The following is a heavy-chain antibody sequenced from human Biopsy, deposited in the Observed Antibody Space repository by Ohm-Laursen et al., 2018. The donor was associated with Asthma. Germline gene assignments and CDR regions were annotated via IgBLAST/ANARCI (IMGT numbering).Heavy chain of an antibody. CDR3: ARITSANYYYGMDV. CDR1: GGSMSSSSYS. V-gene: IGHV4-39*02. D-gene: IGHD1-20*01. Sequence: SETLSLTCAVSGGSMSSSSYSWGWIRQPPGKGLEWIGSISYTGNTDIPSLRSRVTLSVDTSKNNFSLKLTSVTAADTAVYYCARITSANYYYGMDVWGQGTTVTVSS. J-gene: IGHJ6*02. CDR2: ISYTGNT.